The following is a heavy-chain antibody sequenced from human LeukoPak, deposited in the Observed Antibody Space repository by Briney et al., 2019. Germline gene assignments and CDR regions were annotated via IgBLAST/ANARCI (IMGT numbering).Heavy chain of an antibody. CDR1: GYILSKLS. Sequence: ASVKDSCKVSGYILSKLSMHWVRQAPGKGLEWMGGFDPEDGETIYAQKFQGRVTMTDDISTDIAYMDLSSLRSEDTAVYYCTTGLRNAFDIWGQGTMVTVSS. D-gene: IGHD3-16*01. J-gene: IGHJ3*02. CDR2: FDPEDGET. V-gene: IGHV1-24*01. CDR3: TTGLRNAFDI.